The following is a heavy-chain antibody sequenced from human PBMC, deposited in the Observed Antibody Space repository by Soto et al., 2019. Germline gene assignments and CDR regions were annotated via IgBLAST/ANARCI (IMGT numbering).Heavy chain of an antibody. CDR1: GFTFSDHA. D-gene: IGHD3-10*01. V-gene: IGHV3-30-3*01. Sequence: QVQLVESGGGVVQPGTSLRLSCAASGFTFSDHAMHWVRQAPGKGLEWVALIRDDGTNKFYAVPVKGRFSLSRDNSKNTLFLQMNSLSVEETAVYYCAREGRIAKVRGVRYDYYGMDVWGQGTTVTVSS. J-gene: IGHJ6*02. CDR2: IRDDGTNK. CDR3: AREGRIAKVRGVRYDYYGMDV.